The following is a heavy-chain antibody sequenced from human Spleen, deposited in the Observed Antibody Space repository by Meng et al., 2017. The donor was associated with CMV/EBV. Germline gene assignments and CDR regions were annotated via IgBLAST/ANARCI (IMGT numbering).Heavy chain of an antibody. CDR3: GRDQNYFGSGSPLFDF. J-gene: IGHJ4*02. CDR2: IKQDGSEK. D-gene: IGHD3-10*01. V-gene: IGHV3-7*01. CDR1: GFTFSNFW. Sequence: GESLKISCAASGFTFSNFWMSWVRQAPGKGLEWVANIKQDGSEKYYVDSVKGRFTISRDNAENSLYLQMNSLRNEDTAVYYCGRDQNYFGSGSPLFDFWGQGALVTVSS.